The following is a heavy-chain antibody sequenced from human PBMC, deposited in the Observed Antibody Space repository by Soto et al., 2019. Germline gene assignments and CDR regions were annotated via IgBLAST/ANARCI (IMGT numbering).Heavy chain of an antibody. J-gene: IGHJ5*02. CDR2: IIPTFGTK. CDR1: GGNFSSNG. CDR3: AGAFDSTWYNWLDP. Sequence: QVQLVQSGAEVKKPGSSVKVSCKAPGGNFSSNGIRWVRQAPGPGLEFMGGIIPTFGTKNYAHKFRGRVTITEDESTDTAYMELSSLRSDDTAVYYCAGAFDSTWYNWLDPWGQGTLVTVSS. V-gene: IGHV1-69*01. D-gene: IGHD3-10*01.